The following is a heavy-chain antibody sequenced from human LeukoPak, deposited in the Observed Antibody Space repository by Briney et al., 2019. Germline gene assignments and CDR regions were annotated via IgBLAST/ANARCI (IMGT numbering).Heavy chain of an antibody. CDR1: GYTFTTYG. J-gene: IGHJ4*02. V-gene: IGHV1-18*01. Sequence: GASVKVSCNPSGYTFTTYGISWVRQAPGQGLEWMGWMSAYTGETKYAQRFQGRVTMTRDTSTSTAYMELRNLRSDDTAVYYCARGGGYCGGDCFPYWGQGTLVTVSS. D-gene: IGHD2-21*02. CDR2: MSAYTGET. CDR3: ARGGGYCGGDCFPY.